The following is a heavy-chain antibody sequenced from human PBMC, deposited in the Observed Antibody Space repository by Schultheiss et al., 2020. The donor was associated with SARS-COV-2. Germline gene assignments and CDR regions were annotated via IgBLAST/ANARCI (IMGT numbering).Heavy chain of an antibody. Sequence: GGSLRLSCAASGFTFSSYWMHWVRQAPGKGLVWVSRINSDGSSTSYADSVKGRFTISRDNSKNTLYLQMNSLRAEDTAVYYCARDVLDGYYGMDVWGQGTTVTVSS. V-gene: IGHV3-74*01. D-gene: IGHD4/OR15-4a*01. J-gene: IGHJ6*02. CDR2: INSDGSST. CDR3: ARDVLDGYYGMDV. CDR1: GFTFSSYW.